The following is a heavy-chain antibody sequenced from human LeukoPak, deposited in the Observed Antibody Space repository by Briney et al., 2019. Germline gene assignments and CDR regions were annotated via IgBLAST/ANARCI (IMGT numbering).Heavy chain of an antibody. CDR3: ARGVAVGGKRFDP. CDR2: MYYSGYMFYSGSP. D-gene: IGHD4-23*01. Sequence: SETLSLTCTVSGGSISSYWWSWIRQHPGKGLEWIGYMYYSGYMFYSGSPYYNPSLKSRVTISVDMSENRISLKVNSVTAADTAVYYCARGVAVGGKRFDPWGQGTLVTVSS. J-gene: IGHJ5*02. V-gene: IGHV4-59*01. CDR1: GGSISSYW.